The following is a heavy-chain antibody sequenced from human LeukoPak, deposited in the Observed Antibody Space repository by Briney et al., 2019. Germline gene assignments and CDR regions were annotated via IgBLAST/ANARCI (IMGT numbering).Heavy chain of an antibody. CDR3: AKTGLRGTYNWFDP. D-gene: IGHD3-10*01. CDR1: GFTFSSYS. J-gene: IGHJ5*02. V-gene: IGHV3-23*01. Sequence: GGSLRLSCAASGFTFSSYSMNWVRQAPGEGLEWVSAISGSGGSTYYADSVKGRFTISRDNSKNTLYLQMNSLRAEDTAVYYCAKTGLRGTYNWFDPWGQGTLVTVSS. CDR2: ISGSGGST.